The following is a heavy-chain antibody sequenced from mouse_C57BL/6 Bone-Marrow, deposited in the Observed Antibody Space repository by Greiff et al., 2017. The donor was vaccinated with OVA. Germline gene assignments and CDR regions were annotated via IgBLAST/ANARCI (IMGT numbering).Heavy chain of an antibody. Sequence: QVQLKQSGAELVKPGASVKLSCKASGYTFTSYWMHWVKQRPGQGLEWIGMIHPNSGSTNYNEKFKSKATLTVDKSSSTAYMQLSSLTSEDSAVYYCAREILRSGDYWGQGTSVTVSS. CDR1: GYTFTSYW. D-gene: IGHD1-1*01. J-gene: IGHJ4*01. V-gene: IGHV1-64*01. CDR2: IHPNSGST. CDR3: AREILRSGDY.